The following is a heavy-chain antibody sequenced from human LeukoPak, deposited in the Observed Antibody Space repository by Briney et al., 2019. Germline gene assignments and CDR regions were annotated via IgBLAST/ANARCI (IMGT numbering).Heavy chain of an antibody. CDR1: GGSISSYY. J-gene: IGHJ4*02. CDR2: IDYSGST. D-gene: IGHD3-16*01. Sequence: SETLSLTCTVSGGSISSYYWSWIRQPPGKGLEWIGYIDYSGSTNYKPSLKRRVTISVDTSKNQFSLRLNSVTAADTAVYYCARDRALGSGKYYFDYWGQGTLVTASS. V-gene: IGHV4-59*01. CDR3: ARDRALGSGKYYFDY.